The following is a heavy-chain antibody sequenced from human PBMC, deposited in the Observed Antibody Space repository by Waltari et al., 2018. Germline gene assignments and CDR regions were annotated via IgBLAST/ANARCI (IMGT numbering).Heavy chain of an antibody. CDR2: IKAGDSAT. CDR1: GYSFTSYW. CDR3: AREKGFSSGNFDF. V-gene: IGHV5-51*01. J-gene: IGHJ4*02. Sequence: EVQLVQSGAEVKKPGESLKISCKSSGYSFTSYWIGWVRQMPGKGLEWMGFIKAGDSATIYSPAFKGQVTSSVDKSISTAYLQWSTVKASDTAMYFCAREKGFSSGNFDFWGQGTLVTVSS. D-gene: IGHD6-19*01.